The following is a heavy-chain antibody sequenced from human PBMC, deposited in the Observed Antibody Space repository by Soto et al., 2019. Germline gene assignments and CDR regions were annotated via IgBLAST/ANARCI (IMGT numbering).Heavy chain of an antibody. D-gene: IGHD1-26*01. Sequence: QVQLMESGGGVVQPGRSLRLSCTASGFTFSDYGMHWVRQAPGKGLEWVSFIGGSTEHYVDSVKGRFTSSRDNSKNTLYLHVKSLSDQDTAVCYCARYIWVGAPDYWGQGTLVTV. CDR2: IGGSTE. CDR3: ARYIWVGAPDY. CDR1: GFTFSDYG. V-gene: IGHV3-33*01. J-gene: IGHJ4*02.